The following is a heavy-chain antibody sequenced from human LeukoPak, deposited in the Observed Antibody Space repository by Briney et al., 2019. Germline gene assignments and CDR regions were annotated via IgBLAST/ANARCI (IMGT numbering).Heavy chain of an antibody. CDR1: GFTFGSYA. Sequence: GGSLRLSCAASGFTFGSYAMHWVREAPGKGVEWVAVISYDGSNKYYADSVKGRFTISRDNSKNTLYLQMNSLRAEDTAVYYCARFFGGVIAAFDYWGQGTLVTVSS. CDR3: ARFFGGVIAAFDY. CDR2: ISYDGSNK. V-gene: IGHV3-30-3*01. J-gene: IGHJ4*02. D-gene: IGHD3-16*02.